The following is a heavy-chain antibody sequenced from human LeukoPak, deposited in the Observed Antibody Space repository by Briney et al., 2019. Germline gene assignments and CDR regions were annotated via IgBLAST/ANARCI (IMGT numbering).Heavy chain of an antibody. Sequence: PSETLSLTCTVSGGSISSGGYYWSWIRQHPGKGLEWIGYIYYSGSTYYNPSLKSRVTISVDTSKNQFSLKLSSVTAADTAVYYCARFPRGRLIYGPLFNYFDYWGQGTLVTVSS. V-gene: IGHV4-31*03. CDR2: IYYSGST. J-gene: IGHJ4*02. CDR1: GGSISSGGYY. CDR3: ARFPRGRLIYGPLFNYFDY. D-gene: IGHD3-10*01.